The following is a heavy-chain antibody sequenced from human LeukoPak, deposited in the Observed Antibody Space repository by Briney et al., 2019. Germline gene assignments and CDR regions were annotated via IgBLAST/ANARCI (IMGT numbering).Heavy chain of an antibody. CDR3: ARQSGDYSYYYYMDV. D-gene: IGHD2-21*02. CDR2: IYPADSDI. CDR1: GYSFTRYW. J-gene: IGHJ6*03. V-gene: IGHV5-51*01. Sequence: GESLKISCKGSGYSFTRYWIGWVRQMPGKGLEWMGIIYPADSDIRYSPSFRGQVTISADKSISTAYLQWSSLKASDTAMYYCARQSGDYSYYYYMDVWGKGTTVTVSS.